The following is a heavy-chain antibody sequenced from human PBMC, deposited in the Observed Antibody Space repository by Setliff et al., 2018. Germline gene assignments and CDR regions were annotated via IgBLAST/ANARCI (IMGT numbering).Heavy chain of an antibody. Sequence: SETLSLTCTVSGGSISSSNYYWGWIRQPPGKGLEWIGNIYYGGSAYYNPSLKSRVTISVDTSKNQFSLKLSSVTAADTAVYYCARGGYSRGPPVYYFDYWGQGTLVTVSS. D-gene: IGHD5-12*01. V-gene: IGHV4-39*07. J-gene: IGHJ4*02. CDR3: ARGGYSRGPPVYYFDY. CDR1: GGSISSSNYY. CDR2: IYYGGSA.